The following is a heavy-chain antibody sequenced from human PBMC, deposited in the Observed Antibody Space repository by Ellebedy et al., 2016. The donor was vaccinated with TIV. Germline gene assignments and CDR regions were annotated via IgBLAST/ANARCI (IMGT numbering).Heavy chain of an antibody. CDR2: ISTSSSYI. CDR3: ARASMGLDY. CDR1: GFTFSSYT. J-gene: IGHJ4*02. D-gene: IGHD2/OR15-2a*01. Sequence: PGGSLRLSCAASGFTFSSYTINWVRQAPGKGLEWVSSISTSSSYIYYADSVKGRFTISRENAKNSLYLQMNSLRAGDTAVYYCARASMGLDYWGQGALVTVSS. V-gene: IGHV3-21*01.